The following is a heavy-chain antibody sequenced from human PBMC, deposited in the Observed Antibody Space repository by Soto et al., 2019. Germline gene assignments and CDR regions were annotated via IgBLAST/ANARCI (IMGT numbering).Heavy chain of an antibody. Sequence: GGSLRLSCAASGFPFTDYYMSWIRQAPGKGLEWVSYISSSGSTIYYADSVKGRFTISRDNAKNSLYLQMNSLRAEDTAVYYCARDYRQGYGSGSYSNDLDALDIWGQGTMVTVSS. D-gene: IGHD3-10*01. CDR2: ISSSGSTI. J-gene: IGHJ3*02. CDR3: ARDYRQGYGSGSYSNDLDALDI. V-gene: IGHV3-11*01. CDR1: GFPFTDYY.